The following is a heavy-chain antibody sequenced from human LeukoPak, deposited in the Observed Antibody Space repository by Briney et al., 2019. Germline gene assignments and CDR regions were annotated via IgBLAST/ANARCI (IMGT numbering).Heavy chain of an antibody. D-gene: IGHD3-16*01. CDR1: SGPISSTNW. CDR2: ISHNGLT. CDR3: ARQDYGINTSCYDY. V-gene: IGHV4-4*02. J-gene: IGHJ4*02. Sequence: PSGTLSLTCVVSSGPISSTNWWSWVRQPPGKGLEWIGEISHNGLTNYNPSLKSRVIISVDKSKNQFSLKLSSVTAADTAIYYCARQDYGINTSCYDYWGQGTLVTVSS.